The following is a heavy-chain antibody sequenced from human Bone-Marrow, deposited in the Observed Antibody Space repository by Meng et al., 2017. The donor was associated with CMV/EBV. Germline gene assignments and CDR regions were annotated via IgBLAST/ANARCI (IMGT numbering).Heavy chain of an antibody. V-gene: IGHV3-21*01. CDR1: GFTFSSYS. J-gene: IGHJ4*02. CDR3: ARSHSGSSWYFDY. CDR2: ISSSSSYI. Sequence: EVRLVESGGGLVKHGGSLRLSCAASGFTFSSYSMNWVRQAPGKGLEWVSSISSSSSYIYYADSVKGRFTISRDNAKNSLYLQMNSLRAEDTAVYYCARSHSGSSWYFDYWGQGTLVTVSS. D-gene: IGHD6-13*01.